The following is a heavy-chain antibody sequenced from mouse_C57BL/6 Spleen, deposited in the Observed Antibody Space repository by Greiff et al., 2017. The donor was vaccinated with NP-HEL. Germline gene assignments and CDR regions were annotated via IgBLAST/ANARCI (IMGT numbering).Heavy chain of an antibody. V-gene: IGHV5-9-1*02. Sequence: EVKLMESGEGLVKPGGSLKLSCEASGFTFSSYAMSWVRQTPEKRLEWVAYISSGCDYIYYAETLKGRFTISRDNARNTRYLQMSSLKSEDTAMYYCTREWFADWGQGTLVTVSA. J-gene: IGHJ3*01. CDR3: TREWFAD. CDR2: ISSGCDYI. CDR1: GFTFSSYA.